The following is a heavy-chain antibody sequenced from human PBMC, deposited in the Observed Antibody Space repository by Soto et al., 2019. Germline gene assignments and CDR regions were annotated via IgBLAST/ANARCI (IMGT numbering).Heavy chain of an antibody. Sequence: EVQLVESGGGLVKPGGSLRLSCVASGFTFNVYSMNWVRQAPGKGLEWVSFISGSGRNKNYADSVKGRFTISRNDGQSPLFLQMNSLSVEDTAVYYGARAGGLQIPYYMDLWGKGTTVTVSS. CDR1: GFTFNVYS. J-gene: IGHJ6*03. D-gene: IGHD4-4*01. CDR2: ISGSGRNK. CDR3: ARAGGLQIPYYMDL. V-gene: IGHV3-21*06.